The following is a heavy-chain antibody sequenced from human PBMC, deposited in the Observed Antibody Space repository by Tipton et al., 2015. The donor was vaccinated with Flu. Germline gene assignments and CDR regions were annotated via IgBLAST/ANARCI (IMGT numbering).Heavy chain of an antibody. CDR1: GFTVSSSY. J-gene: IGHJ4*02. D-gene: IGHD3-16*01. Sequence: SLRLSCAVSGFTVSSSYLTWVRQAPGKGLEWVSLIYSGGGTSYADSVKGRFTISRDNSQNTLYLQMNSLRVEDTAVYYCTRNLGAAPSYWGQGIQVTVSS. V-gene: IGHV3-53*01. CDR2: IYSGGGT. CDR3: TRNLGAAPSY.